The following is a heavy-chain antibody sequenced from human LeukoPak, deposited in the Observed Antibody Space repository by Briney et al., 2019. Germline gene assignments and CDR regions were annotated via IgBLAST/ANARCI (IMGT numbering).Heavy chain of an antibody. V-gene: IGHV4-39*01. J-gene: IGHJ5*02. D-gene: IGHD3-22*01. CDR3: ARQGDSGGYPNWFDP. Sequence: PSETLSLTCTVSGGSISSSSYYWGWIRQSPGRGLEWIGSIYYSGSTYYNPSLKSRVTISVDTSKHQSSLQLSSVTATATAVYYCARQGDSGGYPNWFDPWGQGTLVTVSS. CDR2: IYYSGST. CDR1: GGSISSSSYY.